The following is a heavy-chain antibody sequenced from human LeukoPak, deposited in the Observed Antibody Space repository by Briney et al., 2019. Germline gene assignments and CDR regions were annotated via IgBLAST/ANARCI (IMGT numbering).Heavy chain of an antibody. J-gene: IGHJ4*02. V-gene: IGHV3-23*01. CDR1: GFTFSSYA. D-gene: IGHD5-24*01. CDR2: ISNSDGST. CDR3: AKSLGVGGYTRYKGFDQ. Sequence: GGSLRLSCAASGFTFSSYAMNWVRQAPGKGLEWVSSISNSDGSTYYADFVKGRFTISRDNSKNTLHLQMNSLRAEDTAEYYCAKSLGVGGYTRYKGFDQWGQGTLVTVS.